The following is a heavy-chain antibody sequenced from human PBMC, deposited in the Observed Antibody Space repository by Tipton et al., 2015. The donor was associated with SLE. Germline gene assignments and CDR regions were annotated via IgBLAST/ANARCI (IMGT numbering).Heavy chain of an antibody. CDR1: GFTFSDYY. CDR3: ATTRDDGFDI. Sequence: SLRLSCAASGFTFSDYYMTWIRQAPGKGLEWLSYISGSSSYTNYADSVKGRFTISRDNAKNSLYLQMNSLRVEDTAVYYCATTRDDGFDIWGQGTMVTVSS. D-gene: IGHD2-2*01. CDR2: ISGSSSYT. J-gene: IGHJ3*02. V-gene: IGHV3-11*06.